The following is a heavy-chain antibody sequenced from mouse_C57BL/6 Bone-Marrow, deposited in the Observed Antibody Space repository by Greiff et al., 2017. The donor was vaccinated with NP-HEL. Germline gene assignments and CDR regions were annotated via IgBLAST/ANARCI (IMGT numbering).Heavy chain of an antibody. V-gene: IGHV1-81*01. J-gene: IGHJ4*01. D-gene: IGHD4-1*01. CDR2: IYPRSGNT. Sequence: QVQLKESGAELARPGASVKLSCKASGYTFTSYGISWVKQRTGQGLEWIGEIYPRSGNTYYNEKFKGKATLTADKSSSTAYMELRSLTSEDSAVYFCARRTWDYYAMDYWGQGTSVTVSS. CDR3: ARRTWDYYAMDY. CDR1: GYTFTSYG.